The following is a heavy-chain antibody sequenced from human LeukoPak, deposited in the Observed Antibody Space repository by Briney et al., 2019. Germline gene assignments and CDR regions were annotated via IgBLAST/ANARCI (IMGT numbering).Heavy chain of an antibody. CDR2: ISAYNGNT. V-gene: IGHV1-18*01. CDR3: ARDRFRSHYYDSSGYYYSGPRFDY. CDR1: GYTFTSYG. Sequence: GASVKVSCKASGYTFTSYGISWVRQAPGQGLEWMGWISAYNGNTNYAQKLQGRVTMTTDTSTSTAYMELRSLRSGDTAVYYCARDRFRSHYYDSSGYYYSGPRFDYWGQGTLVTVSS. J-gene: IGHJ4*02. D-gene: IGHD3-22*01.